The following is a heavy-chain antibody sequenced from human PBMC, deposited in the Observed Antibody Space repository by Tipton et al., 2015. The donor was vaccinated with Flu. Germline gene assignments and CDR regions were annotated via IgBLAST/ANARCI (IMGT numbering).Heavy chain of an antibody. CDR3: ARTPCLNCGGGSRFDY. CDR2: IFFTGTT. Sequence: TLSLTCTVSSGSISSNSYYWGWIRQSPGKGLEWIASIFFTGTTHYDPSLKSRVSITIDTPKNQFSLKVTSVTAADTAVYYCARTPCLNCGGGSRFDYWGHGTLVTVSS. V-gene: IGHV4-39*07. D-gene: IGHD2-15*01. CDR1: SGSISSNSYY. J-gene: IGHJ4*01.